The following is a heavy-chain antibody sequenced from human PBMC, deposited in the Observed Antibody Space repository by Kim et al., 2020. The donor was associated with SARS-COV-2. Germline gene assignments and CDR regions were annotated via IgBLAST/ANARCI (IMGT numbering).Heavy chain of an antibody. D-gene: IGHD2-2*01. Sequence: SETLSLTCTVSGGSISSYYWSWIRQPPGKGLEWIGYIYSSGSTNYNPSLKSRVTISVDTSKNQFSLKLSSVTAADTAVYYCARVTSCYGCGWFDPWGQGTLVTVSS. CDR2: IYSSGST. V-gene: IGHV4-59*01. CDR1: GGSISSYY. CDR3: ARVTSCYGCGWFDP. J-gene: IGHJ5*02.